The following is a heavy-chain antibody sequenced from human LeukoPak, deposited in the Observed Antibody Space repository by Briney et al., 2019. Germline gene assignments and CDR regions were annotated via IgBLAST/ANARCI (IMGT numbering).Heavy chain of an antibody. CDR2: ISDDGRSK. CDR3: AKRPSDYGDYVSYFDY. J-gene: IGHJ4*02. Sequence: GGSLRLTCAASGFSFISYGMHWVRQAPGKGLEWVGVISDDGRSKDYADSVKGRFTISRDNSKDTLYLQMNSLRDEDTAVYYCAKRPSDYGDYVSYFDYWGQGTLVTVSS. CDR1: GFSFISYG. D-gene: IGHD4-17*01. V-gene: IGHV3-30*18.